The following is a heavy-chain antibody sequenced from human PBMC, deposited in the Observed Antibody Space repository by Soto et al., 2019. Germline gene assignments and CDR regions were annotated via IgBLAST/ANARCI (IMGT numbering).Heavy chain of an antibody. CDR2: IYPGDSDT. V-gene: IGHV5-51*01. CDR3: ARHHTRGGYCSSTSCQKRNYYYYGMDV. Sequence: GESLKISCKGSGYSFTSYWIGWVRQMPGKGLEWMGIIYPGDSDTRYSPSFQGQVTISADESISTAYLQWSSLKASDTAMYYCARHHTRGGYCSSTSCQKRNYYYYGMDVWGQGTTVTVSS. CDR1: GYSFTSYW. D-gene: IGHD2-2*01. J-gene: IGHJ6*02.